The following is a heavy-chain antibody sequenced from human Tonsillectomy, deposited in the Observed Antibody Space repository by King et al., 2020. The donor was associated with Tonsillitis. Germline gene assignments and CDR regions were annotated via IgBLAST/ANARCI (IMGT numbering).Heavy chain of an antibody. J-gene: IGHJ6*02. CDR1: GYIFTSYW. D-gene: IGHD3-9*01. CDR2: IDPGDSYT. V-gene: IGHV5-10-1*03. CDR3: ARRDYDTLTDNYYGLDV. Sequence: VQLVESGAEVKKPGESLRISCKGSGYIFTSYWISWVRQMPGKGLEWMGRIDPGDSYTNYSPSFQGHVTISTDTSISTAYLEWSSLKASDTATYYCARRDYDTLTDNYYGLDVWGQGTTVTVSS.